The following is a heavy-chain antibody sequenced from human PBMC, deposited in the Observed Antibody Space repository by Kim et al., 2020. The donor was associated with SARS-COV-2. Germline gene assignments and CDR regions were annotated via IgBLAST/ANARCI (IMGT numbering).Heavy chain of an antibody. V-gene: IGHV1-46*01. D-gene: IGHD1-26*01. CDR1: GYTFTSYW. CDR3: ARAWDPNFDF. J-gene: IGHJ4*02. Sequence: ASVKVSCKASGYTFTSYWIHWVRQAPGQGLEWMGMINPSNANTRYAQRFQGRVTASSDTSTSTASMELSGLTSDDTAVYYCARAWDPNFDFWGQGTLVTVSS. CDR2: INPSNANT.